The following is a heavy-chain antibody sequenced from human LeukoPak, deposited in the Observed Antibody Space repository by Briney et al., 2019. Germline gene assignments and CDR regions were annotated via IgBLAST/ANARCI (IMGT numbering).Heavy chain of an antibody. J-gene: IGHJ4*02. CDR1: GGSFSGYY. V-gene: IGHV4-34*01. CDR3: ARGLWFGDENPPYFDY. D-gene: IGHD3-10*01. CDR2: INHSGST. Sequence: SETLSLTCGVYGGSFSGYYWSWIRQAPGKGLEWIGEINHSGSTSYNPSLKSRVTLSVDTSKNQFSLKLSSVTAADTALYYCARGLWFGDENPPYFDYWGQGTLVTVSS.